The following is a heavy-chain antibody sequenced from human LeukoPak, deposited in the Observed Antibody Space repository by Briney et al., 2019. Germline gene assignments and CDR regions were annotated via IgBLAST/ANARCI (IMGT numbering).Heavy chain of an antibody. CDR2: IGGSGGST. CDR1: GFTFSSYA. D-gene: IGHD6-13*01. CDR3: AKDHQGYWADSFDY. J-gene: IGHJ4*02. Sequence: GGSLRLSCAASGFTFSSYAMTWVRQAPGKGLEWVSAIGGSGGSTYFADSVKGRFTVSRDNSKDTLYLQMNSLRAEDTAVYYCAKDHQGYWADSFDYWGQGTLVTVSS. V-gene: IGHV3-23*01.